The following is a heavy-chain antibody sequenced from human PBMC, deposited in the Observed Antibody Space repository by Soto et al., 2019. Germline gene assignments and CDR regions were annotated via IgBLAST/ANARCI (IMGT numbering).Heavy chain of an antibody. CDR2: THYSGGA. V-gene: IGHV4-59*08. Sequence: QVQLHESGPGLVKPSETLSLTCTVSGGSFNDYYWSWIRQPPGQGLEWVGFTHYSGGAIYSPSLNSRVIISVDTSKKPISLTLNSVTAADTAVYYCASGRPSTDCSSGVCYPVAGYFYMYVWGKGTVVTVSS. CDR1: GGSFNDYY. CDR3: ASGRPSTDCSSGVCYPVAGYFYMYV. J-gene: IGHJ6*03. D-gene: IGHD2-8*01.